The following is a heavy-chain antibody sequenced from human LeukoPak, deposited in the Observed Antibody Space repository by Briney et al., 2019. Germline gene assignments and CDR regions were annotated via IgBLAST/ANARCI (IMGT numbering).Heavy chain of an antibody. CDR2: ISYNGGSS. CDR3: AKDPLVTTDY. D-gene: IGHD3-22*01. J-gene: IGHJ4*02. Sequence: GGSLRLSCVGSGFMFEDYGMHWVRQAPGKGLEWVSGISYNGGSSYYADSVKGRFSISRDNSKNTLYLQMNSLRAEDTAVYYCAKDPLVTTDYWGQGTLVTVSS. CDR1: GFMFEDYG. V-gene: IGHV3-20*04.